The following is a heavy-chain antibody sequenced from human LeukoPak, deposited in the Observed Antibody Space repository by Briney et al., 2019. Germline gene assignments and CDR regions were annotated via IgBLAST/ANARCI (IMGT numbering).Heavy chain of an antibody. D-gene: IGHD1-1*01. CDR2: IIPIFGTA. CDR1: GGTFSSYA. Sequence: AASVKVSCKASGGTFSSYAISWVRQAPGQGLEWMGGIIPIFGTANYAQKFQGRVTITADKSTSTAYMELSSLRSEDTAVYYCARDQRERRRYFDYWGQGTLVTVSS. V-gene: IGHV1-69*06. CDR3: ARDQRERRRYFDY. J-gene: IGHJ4*02.